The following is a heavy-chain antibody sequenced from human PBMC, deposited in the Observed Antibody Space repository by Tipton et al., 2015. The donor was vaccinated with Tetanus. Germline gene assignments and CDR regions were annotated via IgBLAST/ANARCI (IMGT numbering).Heavy chain of an antibody. Sequence: TLSLTCRVSGGSISSGGYFWNWVRQHPGKGPEWIGYIYYSGSTYYNPSFKSRVSMSVDTSKNQFSLNLTSVTAADTAVYYCARDQGGGRVVRLNWFDPWGQGTLVAVSS. D-gene: IGHD6-6*01. J-gene: IGHJ5*02. CDR1: GGSISSGGYF. CDR2: IYYSGST. V-gene: IGHV4-31*03. CDR3: ARDQGGGRVVRLNWFDP.